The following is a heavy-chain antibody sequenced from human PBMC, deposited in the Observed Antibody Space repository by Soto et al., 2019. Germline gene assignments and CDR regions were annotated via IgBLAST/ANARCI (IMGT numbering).Heavy chain of an antibody. CDR2: ISGSGGST. Sequence: GGSLRLSCAASGFNFSSYAMSWVRQAPGKGLEWVSTISGSGGSTHYADSVKGRFTISRDDSKNTAYLQMNSLKIEDTAVYYCGRPPYYGSGSYEGYWGQGTLVTVSS. CDR1: GFNFSSYA. D-gene: IGHD3-10*01. V-gene: IGHV3-23*01. J-gene: IGHJ4*02. CDR3: GRPPYYGSGSYEGY.